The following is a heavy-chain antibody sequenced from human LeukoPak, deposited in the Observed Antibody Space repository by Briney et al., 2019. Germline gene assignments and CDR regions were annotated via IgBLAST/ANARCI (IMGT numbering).Heavy chain of an antibody. D-gene: IGHD5-24*01. V-gene: IGHV3-7*01. Sequence: QTGGSLRLSYAASGFTFSSYWMSWVRQAPGKGLEWVANIKQDGSEKYYVDSVKGRFTISRDNAKNSLYLQMNSLRAEDTAVYYCARGGRWLQLPPDYWGQGTLVTVSS. J-gene: IGHJ4*02. CDR2: IKQDGSEK. CDR3: ARGGRWLQLPPDY. CDR1: GFTFSSYW.